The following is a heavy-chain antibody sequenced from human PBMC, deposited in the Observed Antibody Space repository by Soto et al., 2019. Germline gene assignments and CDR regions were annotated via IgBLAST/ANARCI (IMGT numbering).Heavy chain of an antibody. D-gene: IGHD5-12*01. CDR3: ARVSGYYLPDY. V-gene: IGHV1-3*05. CDR2: INAGNGNT. Sequence: QVQLVQSGAEEKKPGASVKVSCKASGYTFTNYATHWVRQAPGQRLEWMGWINAGNGNTKYSQKFQGRVTITRDTAASTAYMELSSLGSEGTAVCYCARVSGYYLPDYWGQGTLVTVSS. J-gene: IGHJ4*02. CDR1: GYTFTNYA.